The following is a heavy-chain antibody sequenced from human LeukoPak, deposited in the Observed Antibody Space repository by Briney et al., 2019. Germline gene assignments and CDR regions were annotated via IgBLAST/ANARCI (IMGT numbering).Heavy chain of an antibody. CDR2: INSDGSTT. V-gene: IGHV3-74*01. J-gene: IGHJ4*02. Sequence: GGSLRLSCAASEFTFSSYWMHWVRQAPGKGLVWVSHINSDGSTTSYADSVKGRFTISRDNAKNTLYLQMNSLRAEDTAVYYCARVYCSGGTCYSFAYWGQGTLVTVSS. D-gene: IGHD2-15*01. CDR1: EFTFSSYW. CDR3: ARVYCSGGTCYSFAY.